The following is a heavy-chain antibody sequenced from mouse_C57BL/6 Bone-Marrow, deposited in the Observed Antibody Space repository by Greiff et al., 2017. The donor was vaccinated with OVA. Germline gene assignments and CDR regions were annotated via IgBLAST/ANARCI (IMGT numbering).Heavy chain of an antibody. CDR2: IYPGSGST. J-gene: IGHJ1*03. CDR3: VYGSSYWYFDV. D-gene: IGHD1-1*01. CDR1: AYTFTSYW. V-gene: IGHV1-55*01. Sequence: VQLQQPGAELVKPGAPVKMSCKPSAYTFTSYWLTGVKQRPGQGLEWIGDIYPGSGSTNYNEKFKSKATLTVDTSSSTAYMQLSSLTSEDSAVYYCVYGSSYWYFDVWGTGTTVTVSS.